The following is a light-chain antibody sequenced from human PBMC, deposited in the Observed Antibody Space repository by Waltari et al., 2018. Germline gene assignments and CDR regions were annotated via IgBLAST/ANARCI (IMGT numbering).Light chain of an antibody. CDR1: SRRRYY. Sequence: SSELTQDPAVSVALGQTVRITCQGDSRRRYYASWYQQKPGQALVLVIYVKNNRPSGIPDRFSGSSSGNTASLTITGAQAEDEADYYCNSRDSSGNHLVFGGGTKLTVL. CDR3: NSRDSSGNHLV. CDR2: VKN. V-gene: IGLV3-19*01. J-gene: IGLJ2*01.